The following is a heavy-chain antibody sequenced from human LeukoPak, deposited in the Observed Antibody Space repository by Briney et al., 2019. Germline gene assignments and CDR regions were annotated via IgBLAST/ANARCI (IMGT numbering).Heavy chain of an antibody. CDR1: GYTFTSYA. CDR2: INTNTGNP. J-gene: IGHJ4*02. CDR3: ARVPIRYYDSSGFLLGSYYFDY. D-gene: IGHD3-22*01. Sequence: ASVKVSCKASGYTFTSYAMNWVRQAPGQGLEWMGWINTNTGNPTYAQGFTGRFVFSLDTSVSTAYPQISSLKAEDTAVYYCARVPIRYYDSSGFLLGSYYFDYWGQGTLVTVSS. V-gene: IGHV7-4-1*02.